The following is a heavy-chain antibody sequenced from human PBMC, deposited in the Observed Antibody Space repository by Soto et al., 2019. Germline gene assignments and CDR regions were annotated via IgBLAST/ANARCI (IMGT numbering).Heavy chain of an antibody. CDR1: GFTFSSYG. CDR3: AKGDTYYDYVWGSYRPYYYYYGMDV. D-gene: IGHD3-16*02. V-gene: IGHV3-30*18. Sequence: GGSLRLSCAASGFTFSSYGMHWVRQAPGKGLEWVAVISYDGSNKYYADSVKGRFTISRDNSKNTLYLQMNSLRAEDTAVYYCAKGDTYYDYVWGSYRPYYYYYGMDVWGQGTTVTVSS. J-gene: IGHJ6*02. CDR2: ISYDGSNK.